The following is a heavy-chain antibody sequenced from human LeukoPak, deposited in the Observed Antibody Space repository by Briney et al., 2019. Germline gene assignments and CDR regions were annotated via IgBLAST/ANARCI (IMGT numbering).Heavy chain of an antibody. Sequence: GSLRLSCAASGFIFSNYGMTWVRQAPGKGLEWVSTISSSGTRTYYADSVKGRFTISRDNSKSTDLQMNSLRVEDTAVYYCAKSGEGGYYHPHWGLGTLVTVSS. CDR3: AKSGEGGYYHPH. D-gene: IGHD6-25*01. CDR1: GFIFSNYG. J-gene: IGHJ4*02. V-gene: IGHV3-23*01. CDR2: ISSSGTRT.